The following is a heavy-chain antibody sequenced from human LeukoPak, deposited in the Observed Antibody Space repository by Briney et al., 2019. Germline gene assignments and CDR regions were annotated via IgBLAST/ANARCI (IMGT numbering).Heavy chain of an antibody. CDR1: GFTFSTYA. CDR2: ISTSGGGT. Sequence: GGSLRLSCAASGFTFSTYAMSWVRQAPGKGLEWVSAISTSGGGTYYTDSVKGRFTISRDNPKNTLYLQMNSLRAEDTAVYYCAKKGTTTGTGYFDYWGQGTLVTVPS. V-gene: IGHV3-23*01. J-gene: IGHJ4*02. CDR3: AKKGTTTGTGYFDY. D-gene: IGHD1-1*01.